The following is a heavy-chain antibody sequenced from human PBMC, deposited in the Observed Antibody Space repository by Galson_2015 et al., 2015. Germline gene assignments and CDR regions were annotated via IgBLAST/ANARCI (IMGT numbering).Heavy chain of an antibody. Sequence: SLRLSCAASGFTFSSYAMHWVRQAPGKGLEWVAVISYDGSNKYYADSVKGRFTISRDNSKNTLYLQMNSLRAEDTAVYYCARDIVGSGSYYYYGMDVWGQGTTVTVSS. J-gene: IGHJ6*02. CDR2: ISYDGSNK. D-gene: IGHD1-26*01. V-gene: IGHV3-30-3*01. CDR3: ARDIVGSGSYYYYGMDV. CDR1: GFTFSSYA.